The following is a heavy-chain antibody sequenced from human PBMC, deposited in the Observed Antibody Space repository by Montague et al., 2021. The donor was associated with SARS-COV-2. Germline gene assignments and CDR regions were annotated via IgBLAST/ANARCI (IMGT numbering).Heavy chain of an antibody. V-gene: IGHV4-39*01. CDR1: GGYATSYGYF. CDR3: ARHLHRELFDF. J-gene: IGHJ3*01. D-gene: IGHD1-7*01. CDR2: ISYSGEI. Sequence: SETLSLTCTVSGGYATSYGYFWDWIRQSPGKGPEWIGDISYSGEIFYTASLRSRVTISVDTSRNQFSLILTSVTAADTAVYYCARHLHRELFDFWGQGAMATVSS.